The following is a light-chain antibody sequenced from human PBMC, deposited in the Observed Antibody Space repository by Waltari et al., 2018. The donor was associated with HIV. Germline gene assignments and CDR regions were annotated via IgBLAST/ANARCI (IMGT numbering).Light chain of an antibody. CDR1: QSVSDSY. V-gene: IGKV3-20*01. CDR2: GAS. CDR3: QQFAGSVWT. J-gene: IGKJ1*01. Sequence: EIVLTQSPRPLSLSPGERATLYCRDSQSVSDSYLVWYQQKPGQAPRLLIYGASNRATGIPDRFSGSGSGTDFTLTISRLDPEDFAVYYCQQFAGSVWTFGQGTRVEIK.